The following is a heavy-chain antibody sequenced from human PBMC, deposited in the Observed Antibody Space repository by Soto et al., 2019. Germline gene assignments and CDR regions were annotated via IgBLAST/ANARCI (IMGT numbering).Heavy chain of an antibody. V-gene: IGHV3-11*01. CDR3: AREYCSGGSCYQYFQH. CDR2: ISSGGGTI. J-gene: IGHJ1*01. D-gene: IGHD2-15*01. CDR1: GFTFSDYY. Sequence: QVQLVESGGGLVKPGGSLRLSCAASGFTFSDYYMSWIRQAPGKGLEWVSYISSGGGTIYYADSVKGRFTISRDNAKSSLYLQMNSLRAEDTAVHYCAREYCSGGSCYQYFQHWGQGTLVTVSS.